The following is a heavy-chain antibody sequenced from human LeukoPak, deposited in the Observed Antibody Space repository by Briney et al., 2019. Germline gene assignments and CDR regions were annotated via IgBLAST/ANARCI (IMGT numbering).Heavy chain of an antibody. J-gene: IGHJ3*02. Sequence: PGGSLRLSCAASGFTVSSNYMSWVRQAPGKGLEWVSVIYSGGSTYYADSVKGRFTISRDNSKYTLYLQMNSLRAEDTAVYYCASGYCSGGSCQNDAFDIWGQGTMVTVSS. D-gene: IGHD2-15*01. CDR1: GFTVSSNY. V-gene: IGHV3-53*01. CDR3: ASGYCSGGSCQNDAFDI. CDR2: IYSGGST.